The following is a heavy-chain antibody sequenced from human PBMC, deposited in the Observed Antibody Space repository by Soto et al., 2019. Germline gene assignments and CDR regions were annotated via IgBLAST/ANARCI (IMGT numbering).Heavy chain of an antibody. CDR2: INWNGGST. Sequence: PGGSLRLSCAASGFTFSSYGMSWVRQAPGKGLEWVSGINWNGGSTGYADSVKGRFTISRDNSKNTLYLQMNSLRAEDTAVYYCARTWDHSIVAPGIDYWGQGTLVTAPQ. CDR3: ARTWDHSIVAPGIDY. CDR1: GFTFSSYG. J-gene: IGHJ4*02. D-gene: IGHD5-12*01. V-gene: IGHV3-20*04.